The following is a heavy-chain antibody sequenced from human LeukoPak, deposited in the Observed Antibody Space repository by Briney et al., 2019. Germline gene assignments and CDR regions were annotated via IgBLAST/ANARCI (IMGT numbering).Heavy chain of an antibody. V-gene: IGHV1-2*02. CDR1: GYTFTGYY. Sequence: ASVKVSCKASGYTFTGYYMHWVRQAPGQGLEWMGWINPNSGGTNYAQKFQGRVTMTRDTSISTAYMELSRLRSDDTAVYYCAGDRTYYDSSGYWVYWGQGTLVTVSS. J-gene: IGHJ4*02. D-gene: IGHD3-22*01. CDR3: AGDRTYYDSSGYWVY. CDR2: INPNSGGT.